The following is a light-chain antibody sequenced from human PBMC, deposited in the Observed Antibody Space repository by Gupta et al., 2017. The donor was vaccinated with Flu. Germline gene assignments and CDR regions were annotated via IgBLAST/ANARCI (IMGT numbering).Light chain of an antibody. J-gene: IGKJ2*01. V-gene: IGKV4-1*01. CDR1: QSCLDSSDNKNY. Sequence: SLCERATINCRSSQSCLDSSDNKNYLAWYQQKPGQPPKLLIYLASTRASGVPARFSGSGSGTDFSLTISSLQAEDVAVYYCQQDDSTPYTFGQGTNLEVK. CDR2: LAS. CDR3: QQDDSTPYT.